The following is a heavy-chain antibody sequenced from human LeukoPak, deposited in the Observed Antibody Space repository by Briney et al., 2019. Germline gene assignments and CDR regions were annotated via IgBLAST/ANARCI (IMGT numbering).Heavy chain of an antibody. Sequence: SQTLSLTCTVSGGSISSGDYYWSWIRQPPGKGLEWIGYIYYSGSTYYNPSLKSRVTISVDTSKNQFSLKLSSVTAADTAVYYCARHHYYDSSGYYWPYYFDYWGQGTLVTVSS. D-gene: IGHD3-22*01. CDR3: ARHHYYDSSGYYWPYYFDY. V-gene: IGHV4-30-4*01. J-gene: IGHJ4*02. CDR1: GGSISSGDYY. CDR2: IYYSGST.